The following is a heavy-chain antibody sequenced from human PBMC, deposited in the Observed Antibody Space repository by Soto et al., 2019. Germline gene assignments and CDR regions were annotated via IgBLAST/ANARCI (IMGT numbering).Heavy chain of an antibody. V-gene: IGHV3-23*01. J-gene: IGHJ4*02. CDR3: AREGINNYNEYYFDS. CDR1: GFTFINYA. Sequence: GGSLRLSCAASGFTFINYAMNWVRQAPGKGLEWVSCLSGSGTSTYYADSVRGRFTISRDNAKNTLYLQMNSLRAEDTAVYYCAREGINNYNEYYFDSWGQGTVVTVSS. D-gene: IGHD4-4*01. CDR2: LSGSGTST.